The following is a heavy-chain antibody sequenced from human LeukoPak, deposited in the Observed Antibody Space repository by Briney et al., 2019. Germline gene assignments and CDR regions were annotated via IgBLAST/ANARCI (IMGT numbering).Heavy chain of an antibody. D-gene: IGHD6-19*01. Sequence: GGSLRLSCAASGFTFSSYGMHWVRQAPGKGLEWVAVIWYDGSNKYYADSVKGRFTISRHNSKNTLYLQMNSLRAEDTAVYYCAKEDGWTTDYYYYGMDVWGQGTTVTVSS. CDR3: AKEDGWTTDYYYYGMDV. CDR1: GFTFSSYG. V-gene: IGHV3-33*06. J-gene: IGHJ6*02. CDR2: IWYDGSNK.